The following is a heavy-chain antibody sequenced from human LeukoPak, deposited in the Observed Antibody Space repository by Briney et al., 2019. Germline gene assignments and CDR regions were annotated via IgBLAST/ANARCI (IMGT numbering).Heavy chain of an antibody. CDR3: AKIGETGTTSCYSCGAYYYYYLDV. D-gene: IGHD2-2*02. Sequence: SETLSLTCTVSGGSISSYYWTWIRQPAGKGLEWIGRINTSGGTNYNPSLKSRVTMSVNTSKNQFSLKLTSVTAADTAVYYCAKIGETGTTSCYSCGAYYYYYLDVWGKGTTVTVSS. J-gene: IGHJ6*03. V-gene: IGHV4-4*07. CDR2: INTSGGT. CDR1: GGSISSYY.